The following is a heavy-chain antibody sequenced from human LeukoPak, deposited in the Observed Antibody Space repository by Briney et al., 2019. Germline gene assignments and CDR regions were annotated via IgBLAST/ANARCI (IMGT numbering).Heavy chain of an antibody. V-gene: IGHV4-4*02. CDR1: GGPISSSNW. J-gene: IGHJ5*02. CDR2: IYHSGST. CDR3: ARDCQYCSGGSCYNWFDP. D-gene: IGHD2-15*01. Sequence: ASETLSLTCAVSGGPISSSNWWSWVRQPPGKGLEWIGEIYHSGSTNYNPSLKSRVTISVDKSKNQFSLELSSVTAADTAVYYCARDCQYCSGGSCYNWFDPWGQGTLVTVSS.